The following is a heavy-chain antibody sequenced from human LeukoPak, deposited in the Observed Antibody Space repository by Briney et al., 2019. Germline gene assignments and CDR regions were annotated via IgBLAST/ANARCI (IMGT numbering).Heavy chain of an antibody. J-gene: IGHJ4*02. CDR3: ARDHYDILTGYYLRPIDY. CDR1: GFTFDDYG. Sequence: GGSLRLSCAASGFTFDDYGMSWVRQAPGKGLEWVSGINWNGGSTGYADSVKGRFTISRDNAKNSLYLQMNSLRAEDTAVYYCARDHYDILTGYYLRPIDYWGQGTLVTVSS. CDR2: INWNGGST. D-gene: IGHD3-9*01. V-gene: IGHV3-20*04.